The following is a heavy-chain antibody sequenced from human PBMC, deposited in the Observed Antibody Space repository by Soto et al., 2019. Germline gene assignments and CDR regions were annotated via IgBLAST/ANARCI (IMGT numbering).Heavy chain of an antibody. V-gene: IGHV1-2*02. D-gene: IGHD6-19*01. CDR2: INPNSGGT. J-gene: IGHJ6*02. CDR3: ARSPLNEGSGWYHVPRDYYYYGMDV. CDR1: GYTFTGYY. Sequence: QVQLVQSGAEVKKPGASVKVSCKASGYTFTGYYMHWVRQAPGQGLEWMGWINPNSGGTNYAQKFQGRVTMTRDTSIRTAYMELSRLRSDDTAVYYCARSPLNEGSGWYHVPRDYYYYGMDVWGQGTTVTVSS.